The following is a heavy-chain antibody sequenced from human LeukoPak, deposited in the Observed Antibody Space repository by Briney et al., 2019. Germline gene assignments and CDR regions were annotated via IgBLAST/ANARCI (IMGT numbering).Heavy chain of an antibody. Sequence: GGSLRLSCVASGFPFSSYWMTWVRQAPGKGLEWVANIKQDGSKKSYVDSEKGRFTISRDNAKNSLYLQMNSLRAEDTAIYYCTRVGYIDEGIDYWGQGTLVTVSS. V-gene: IGHV3-7*04. CDR1: GFPFSSYW. D-gene: IGHD5-24*01. J-gene: IGHJ4*02. CDR2: IKQDGSKK. CDR3: TRVGYIDEGIDY.